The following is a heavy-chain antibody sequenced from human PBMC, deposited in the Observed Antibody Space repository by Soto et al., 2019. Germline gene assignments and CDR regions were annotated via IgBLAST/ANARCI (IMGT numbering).Heavy chain of an antibody. Sequence: QVQLVQSGAEVKKPGSSVKVSCKASGGTFSSYAISWVRQAPGQGLEWMGGIIPIFGTANYAQKFQGRVTITADKSTSTAYMELSSLRSEDTAVYYCARDRGYCSSTSCSLFDYWGQGTLVTVSS. CDR3: ARDRGYCSSTSCSLFDY. CDR2: IIPIFGTA. D-gene: IGHD2-2*01. CDR1: GGTFSSYA. J-gene: IGHJ4*02. V-gene: IGHV1-69*06.